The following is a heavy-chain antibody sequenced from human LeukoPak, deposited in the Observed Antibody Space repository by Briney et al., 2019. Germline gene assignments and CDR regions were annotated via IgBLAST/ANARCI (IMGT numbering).Heavy chain of an antibody. Sequence: GSLRLSCAASGFTFSSYAMSWVRQPPGKGLEWIGSIYYSGSTYYNPSLKSRVTISVDTSKNQFSLKLSSVTAADTAVYYCARVGDDFWSGYYTSYYYYYMDVWGKGTTVTVSS. CDR3: ARVGDDFWSGYYTSYYYYYMDV. J-gene: IGHJ6*03. CDR1: GFTFSSYA. D-gene: IGHD3-3*01. CDR2: IYYSGST. V-gene: IGHV4-39*07.